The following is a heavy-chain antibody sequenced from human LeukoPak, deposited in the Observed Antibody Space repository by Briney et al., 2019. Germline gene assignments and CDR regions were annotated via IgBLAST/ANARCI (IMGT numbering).Heavy chain of an antibody. CDR3: VREFRSASS. V-gene: IGHV1-8*01. CDR2: MKPTSGNT. CDR1: GYTLSTYD. J-gene: IGHJ5*02. Sequence: ASVTVSCKASGYTLSTYDINWVRQAAGQGLEWMGYMKPTSGNTEYAQKLQSRLTMTRDTSTSTAYIERRDMRSEDTAVYYCVREFRSASSWGQGTLVTASS.